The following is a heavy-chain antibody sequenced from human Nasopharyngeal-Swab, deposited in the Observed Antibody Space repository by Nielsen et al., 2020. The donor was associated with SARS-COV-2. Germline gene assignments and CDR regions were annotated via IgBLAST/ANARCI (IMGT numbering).Heavy chain of an antibody. Sequence: TLSLSWTVSGGSFSSCCYYWGWIRQPPGTWLEWIGSIYYSGSTYYNPSLKSRVTVSVDTSKNQFSLKLNSVTAADTAMYYCARQWYCSGGSCYPPGAFDIWGQGTMVTVSS. CDR3: ARQWYCSGGSCYPPGAFDI. CDR1: GGSFSSCCYY. V-gene: IGHV4-39*01. D-gene: IGHD2-15*01. CDR2: IYYSGST. J-gene: IGHJ3*02.